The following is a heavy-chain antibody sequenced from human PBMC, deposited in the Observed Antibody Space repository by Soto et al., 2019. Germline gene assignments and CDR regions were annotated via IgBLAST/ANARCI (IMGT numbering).Heavy chain of an antibody. CDR3: TREDY. V-gene: IGHV3-30-3*01. CDR1: GFTFSNYA. CDR2: IVNDGNSK. Sequence: QVQLVESGGGVVQPGRSLRLSCAASGFTFSNYAMHWVRQAPGKGLEWVAVIVNDGNSKYYADSVKGRFTISRDNSKNTLDLQMNILRGEDTALYYCTREDYWGQGTLVTVSS. J-gene: IGHJ4*02.